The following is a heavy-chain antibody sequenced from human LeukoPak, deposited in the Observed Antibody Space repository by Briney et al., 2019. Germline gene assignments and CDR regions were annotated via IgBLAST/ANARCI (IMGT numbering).Heavy chain of an antibody. Sequence: SQTLSLTCTVSGGSISSGSYFWSWIRQPAGKGLEWIGHIYTSGITNYNPSLKSRVTISADTSKNQFSLKLSSVTAADTAVYYCARGITIFGVVIQNWFDPWGQGTLVTVSS. D-gene: IGHD3-3*01. CDR1: GGSISSGSYF. J-gene: IGHJ5*02. CDR2: IYTSGIT. CDR3: ARGITIFGVVIQNWFDP. V-gene: IGHV4-61*09.